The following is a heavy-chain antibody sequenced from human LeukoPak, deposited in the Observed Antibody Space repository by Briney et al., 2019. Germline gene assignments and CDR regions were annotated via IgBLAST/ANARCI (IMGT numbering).Heavy chain of an antibody. D-gene: IGHD2-15*01. J-gene: IGHJ6*02. CDR1: GFTFSSYS. Sequence: KAGGSLRLSCAASGFTFSSYSMNWVRQAPGKGLEWVSSISSSSSYIYYADSVEGRFTISRDNAKNSLYLQMNSLRAEDTAVYYCARDQRYCSGGSCYSKPYYYGMDVWGQGTTVTVSS. CDR2: ISSSSSYI. CDR3: ARDQRYCSGGSCYSKPYYYGMDV. V-gene: IGHV3-21*01.